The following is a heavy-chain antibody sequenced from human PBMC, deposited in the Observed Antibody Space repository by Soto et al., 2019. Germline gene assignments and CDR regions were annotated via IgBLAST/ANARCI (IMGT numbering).Heavy chain of an antibody. CDR1: GYTFTSYG. CDR2: ISAYNGNT. J-gene: IGHJ1*01. V-gene: IGHV1-18*01. Sequence: ASVKVSCKASGYTFTSYGISWVRQAPGQGLEWMGWISAYNGNTNYAQKLQDRVTMTTDTSTNTAFMELRSLRSDDTAVYYCARDRRGDSYVQHWGQGTLVTVSS. CDR3: ARDRRGDSYVQH. D-gene: IGHD3-10*01.